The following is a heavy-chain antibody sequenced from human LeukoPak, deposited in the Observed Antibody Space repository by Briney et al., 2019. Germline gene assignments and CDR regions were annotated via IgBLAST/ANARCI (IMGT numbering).Heavy chain of an antibody. CDR2: IWYDGSNK. V-gene: IGHV3-33*06. CDR1: GFTFSSYG. J-gene: IGHJ4*02. CDR3: GKDATGGDGYNEIDY. D-gene: IGHD5-24*01. Sequence: GGSLRLSCAASGFTFSSYGMHWVRQAPGKGLEWVAVIWYDGSNKYYADSVKGRFTISRDNSKNTLYLEMNSLRAEDTAVYYCGKDATGGDGYNEIDYWGQGTLVTVSS.